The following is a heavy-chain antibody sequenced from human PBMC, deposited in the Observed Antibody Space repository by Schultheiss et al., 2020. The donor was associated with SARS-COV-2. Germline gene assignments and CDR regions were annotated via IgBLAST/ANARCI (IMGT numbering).Heavy chain of an antibody. V-gene: IGHV3-13*01. CDR2: IGTAGDT. Sequence: GGSLRLSCAASGFTFSSYDMHWVRQATGKGLEWVSAIGTAGDTYYPGSVKGRFAISRENDKNSLYLQMNSLRAEDTAVYYCARGRYGYSSSWYWFDPWGQGTLVTVSS. J-gene: IGHJ5*02. D-gene: IGHD6-13*01. CDR3: ARGRYGYSSSWYWFDP. CDR1: GFTFSSYD.